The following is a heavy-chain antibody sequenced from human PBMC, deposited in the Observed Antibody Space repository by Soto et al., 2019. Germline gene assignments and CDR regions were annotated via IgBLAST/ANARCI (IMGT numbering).Heavy chain of an antibody. D-gene: IGHD2-15*01. CDR2: VHYSGNT. J-gene: IGHJ5*02. V-gene: IGHV4-38-2*02. Sequence: SETLSLSCNVSGYSISSGYHWAWIRQPPGKVREWLGSVHYSGNTYYNPSLKSRLTISVDKSKNQFSLNLSSVTAADTAVYYCARQDRVVAVGRCFDPWGQGTLVTVSS. CDR1: GYSISSGYH. CDR3: ARQDRVVAVGRCFDP.